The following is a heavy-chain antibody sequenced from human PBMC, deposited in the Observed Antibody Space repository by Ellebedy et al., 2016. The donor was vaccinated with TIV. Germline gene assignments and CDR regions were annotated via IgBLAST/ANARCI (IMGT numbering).Heavy chain of an antibody. CDR2: IKQDGTEK. CDR3: ARVQRRITMLRGVFYMDV. J-gene: IGHJ6*03. D-gene: IGHD3-10*01. Sequence: GESLKISCAASGFTFSNNYMSWVRQAPGKGLEWVANIKQDGTEKYYVDFVKGRFTISRDNAKNSRYLQMNSLRADDTDVYFCARVQRRITMLRGVFYMDVWGKGTTVTVSS. V-gene: IGHV3-7*03. CDR1: GFTFSNNY.